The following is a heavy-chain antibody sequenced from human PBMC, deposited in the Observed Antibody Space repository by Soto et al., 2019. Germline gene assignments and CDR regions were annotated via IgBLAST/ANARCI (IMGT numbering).Heavy chain of an antibody. V-gene: IGHV1-18*01. J-gene: IGHJ6*02. Sequence: ASVKVSCKASGYTFASYGISWVRQAPGQGLEWMGWISGYNGDTNYAQRFQGRVTMTIDTSTSTAYMELRSLTSDDTAVYYCAKNGQPPYYYYGMDVWGQGTSVTVSS. CDR3: AKNGQPPYYYYGMDV. CDR2: ISGYNGDT. D-gene: IGHD2-8*01. CDR1: GYTFASYG.